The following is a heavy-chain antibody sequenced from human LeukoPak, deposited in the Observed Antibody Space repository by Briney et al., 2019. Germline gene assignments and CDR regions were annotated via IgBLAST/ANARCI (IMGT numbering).Heavy chain of an antibody. CDR2: ISDSSSDI. Sequence: PGGSLRLSCAASGFTFSSYSMNWVRQAPGKGLEWVACISDSSSDIYSADSVKGRFTISRHNAKNSLYLQMNSLRAEDTALYYCARVVPDPGYSSSWYSFYMDVWGKGTTVTVSS. J-gene: IGHJ6*03. CDR1: GFTFSSYS. CDR3: ARVVPDPGYSSSWYSFYMDV. V-gene: IGHV3-21*04. D-gene: IGHD6-13*01.